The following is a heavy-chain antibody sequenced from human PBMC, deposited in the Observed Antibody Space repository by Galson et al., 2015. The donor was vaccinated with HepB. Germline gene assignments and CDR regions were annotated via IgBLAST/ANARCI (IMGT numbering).Heavy chain of an antibody. CDR3: ARGHVDTAMVYYSDY. CDR1: GGSISSSNW. D-gene: IGHD5-18*01. J-gene: IGHJ4*02. V-gene: IGHV4-4*02. CDR2: IYHSGST. Sequence: SLTCAVSGGSISSSNWWSWVRQPPGKGLEWIGEIYHSGSTNYNPSLKSRVTISVDKSKNQFSLKLSSVTAADTAVYYCARGHVDTAMVYYSDYWGQGTLVTVSS.